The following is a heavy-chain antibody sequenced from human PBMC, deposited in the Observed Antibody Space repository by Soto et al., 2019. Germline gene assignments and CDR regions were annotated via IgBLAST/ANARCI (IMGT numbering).Heavy chain of an antibody. J-gene: IGHJ4*02. D-gene: IGHD2-2*01. V-gene: IGHV3-11*01. CDR2: ISSSGRTT. Sequence: GGSLRLSCAVSGFIFSDRYMSWIRQAPGKGLEWISYISSSGRTTHYADSVKGRFTISRDNAKNSLYLQMSSLRVEGTAVYFCAREVTTSHYYFDFWGQGTLVTVSS. CDR1: GFIFSDRY. CDR3: AREVTTSHYYFDF.